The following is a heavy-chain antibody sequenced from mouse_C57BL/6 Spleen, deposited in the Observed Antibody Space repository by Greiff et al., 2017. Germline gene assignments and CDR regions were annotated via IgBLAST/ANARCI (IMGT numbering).Heavy chain of an antibody. CDR2: ISSGSSTI. J-gene: IGHJ2*01. V-gene: IGHV5-17*01. CDR3: ARNYDYDFDY. D-gene: IGHD2-4*01. Sequence: EVTLVESGGGLVKPGGSLKLSCAASGFTFSDYGMHWVRQAPEKGLEWVAYISSGSSTIYYADTVKGRFTISRDNAKNTLFLQMTRLRSEDTAMYYCARNYDYDFDYWGQGTTLTVSS. CDR1: GFTFSDYG.